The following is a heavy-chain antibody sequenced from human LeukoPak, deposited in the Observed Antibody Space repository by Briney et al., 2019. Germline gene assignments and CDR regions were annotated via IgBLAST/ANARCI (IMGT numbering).Heavy chain of an antibody. CDR3: ARDAAGTLSFDY. V-gene: IGHV4-38-2*02. CDR2: IYHSGST. D-gene: IGHD6-19*01. J-gene: IGHJ4*02. CDR1: GYSISSGYY. Sequence: SETLSLTCAVSGYSISSGYYWGWIRQPPEKGLEWLGSIYHSGSTYYNPSLKSRVTISVDTSKNQFSLKLSSVTAADTAVYYCARDAAGTLSFDYWGQGTLVTVSS.